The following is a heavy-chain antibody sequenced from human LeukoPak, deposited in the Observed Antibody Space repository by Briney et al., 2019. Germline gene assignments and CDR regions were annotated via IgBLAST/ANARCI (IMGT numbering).Heavy chain of an antibody. J-gene: IGHJ4*02. V-gene: IGHV3-33*05. CDR1: GFAFSTYG. Sequence: PGRSLRLSCATSGFAFSTYGMHWVRQAPDTGLEWVAFISYDGSEKYYADSVRGRFAISRDNSKSTLYLQMNSLRAEDTAVYYCARAISGYYYYWGQGTLVTVSS. CDR2: ISYDGSEK. CDR3: ARAISGYYYY. D-gene: IGHD3-22*01.